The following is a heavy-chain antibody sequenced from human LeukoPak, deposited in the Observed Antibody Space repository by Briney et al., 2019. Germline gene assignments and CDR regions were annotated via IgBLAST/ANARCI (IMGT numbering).Heavy chain of an antibody. V-gene: IGHV3-74*01. D-gene: IGHD6-19*01. Sequence: GGCLRLSCAASGFTFSKYWMLWVRQAPGKGLECVSRINTDGTVTTYADSVKGRFTVSRDNADNTLFLQMNSVRDEDTAVYYCATKQWLAPPPDSWGQGTPVTVSS. CDR2: INTDGTVT. CDR3: ATKQWLAPPPDS. J-gene: IGHJ4*02. CDR1: GFTFSKYW.